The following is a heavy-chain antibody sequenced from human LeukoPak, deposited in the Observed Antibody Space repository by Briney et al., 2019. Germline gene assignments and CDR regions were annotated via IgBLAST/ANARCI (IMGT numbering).Heavy chain of an antibody. CDR2: ISAYNGNT. J-gene: IGHJ6*02. V-gene: IGHV1-18*01. D-gene: IGHD2-2*01. Sequence: ASVKVSCKASGYTFTSYGISWVRQAPGQGLEWMGWISAYNGNTNYAQKLQGRVTMTTDTSTSTAYMELRSLRSDDTAVYYCARDPVPGSYYYYGMDVWGQGTTVTVSS. CDR1: GYTFTSYG. CDR3: ARDPVPGSYYYYGMDV.